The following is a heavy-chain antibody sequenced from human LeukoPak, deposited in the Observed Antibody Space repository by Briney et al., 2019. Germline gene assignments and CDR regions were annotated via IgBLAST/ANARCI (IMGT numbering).Heavy chain of an antibody. CDR3: ARDLKYDSSGYDAFDI. CDR1: GFTFSSYA. Sequence: GRSLRLSCAASGFTFSSYAMHWVRQAPGKGLEWVAVISYDGSNRYYADSVKGRFTISRDNSKNTLYLQMNSLRAEDTAVYYCARDLKYDSSGYDAFDIWGQGTMVTVSS. J-gene: IGHJ3*02. CDR2: ISYDGSNR. V-gene: IGHV3-30-3*01. D-gene: IGHD3-22*01.